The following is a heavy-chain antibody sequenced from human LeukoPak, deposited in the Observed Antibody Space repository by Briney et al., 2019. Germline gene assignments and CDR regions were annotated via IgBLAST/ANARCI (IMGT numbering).Heavy chain of an antibody. CDR2: ISGSGGST. J-gene: IGHJ4*02. Sequence: GSLRLSCAASGLIFSNYAMSWFRQAPGKGLEWVPGISGSGGSTYYADSVKGRFTISRDNSKNTLYLQMNSLRAEDSAVYYCATRNYYDTNRYYYEYYFDYWGQGTLVTVSS. D-gene: IGHD3-22*01. CDR3: ATRNYYDTNRYYYEYYFDY. CDR1: GLIFSNYA. V-gene: IGHV3-23*01.